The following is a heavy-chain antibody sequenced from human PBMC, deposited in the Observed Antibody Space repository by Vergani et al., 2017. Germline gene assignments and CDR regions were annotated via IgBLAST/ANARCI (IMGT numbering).Heavy chain of an antibody. CDR3: ARQGIVGATSFFDY. V-gene: IGHV4-39*01. J-gene: IGHJ4*02. CDR1: GGSISSSSYY. D-gene: IGHD1-26*01. Sequence: QVQLQESGPGLVKPSETLSLTCTVSGGSISSSSYYWGWIRQPPGKGLEWIGSIYYSGSTYYNASLKSRVTISVDTSKNQFSLKLSSVTAADTAVYYCARQGIVGATSFFDYWGQGTLVTVSS. CDR2: IYYSGST.